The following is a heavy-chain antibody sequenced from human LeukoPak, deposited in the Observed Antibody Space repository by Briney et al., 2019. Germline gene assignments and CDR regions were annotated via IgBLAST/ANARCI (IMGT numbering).Heavy chain of an antibody. J-gene: IGHJ6*02. CDR3: AKIPYYDFWSGDYYYGMDV. Sequence: GASLRLSCAASGFTFSSYAMSWVRQAPGEGLEWVSAISGSGGSTYYADSVKGRFTISRDNSKNTLYLQMNSLRAEDTAAYYCAKIPYYDFWSGDYYYGMDVWGQGTTVTVSS. CDR2: ISGSGGST. CDR1: GFTFSSYA. D-gene: IGHD3-3*01. V-gene: IGHV3-23*01.